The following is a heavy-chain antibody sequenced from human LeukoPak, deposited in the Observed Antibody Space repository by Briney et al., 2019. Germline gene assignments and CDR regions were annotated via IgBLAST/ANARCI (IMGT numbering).Heavy chain of an antibody. CDR2: INHSGST. Sequence: PSETLSLTCAVYGGSFSGYYWSWIRQPPGKGLEWIGEINHSGSTNYNPSLKNRVTISVDTSKNQFSLKLSSVTAADTAVYYCARDWSRFDPWGQGTLVTVSS. J-gene: IGHJ5*02. V-gene: IGHV4-34*01. D-gene: IGHD2-21*01. CDR1: GGSFSGYY. CDR3: ARDWSRFDP.